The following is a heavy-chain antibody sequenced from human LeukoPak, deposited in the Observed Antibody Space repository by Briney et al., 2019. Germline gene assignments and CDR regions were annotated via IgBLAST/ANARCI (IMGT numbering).Heavy chain of an antibody. V-gene: IGHV4-59*02. Sequence: SETLSLTCTVSGGSVSSYYWSWIRQPPGKGLEWIGYVSYSGSTNYNPSLQSRVTMSVDTSKNQFSLKLSSVTAADTAVYYCARVGYCSGGSCYSDYYYGMDVWGQGTTVTVSS. D-gene: IGHD2-15*01. CDR2: VSYSGST. CDR1: GGSVSSYY. CDR3: ARVGYCSGGSCYSDYYYGMDV. J-gene: IGHJ6*02.